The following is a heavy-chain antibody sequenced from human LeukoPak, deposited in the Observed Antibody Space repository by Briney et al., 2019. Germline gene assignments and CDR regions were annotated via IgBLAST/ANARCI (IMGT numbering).Heavy chain of an antibody. CDR2: ISGSGGST. Sequence: GGSLRLSCAASGFTFSSYAMSGVRQAPGKGLEWVSAISGSGGSTYYADSVKGRFTISRDNSKNTLYLQMNSLRAEDTAVYYCAKVGSGRYRGYFDYWGQGTLVTVSS. J-gene: IGHJ4*02. CDR3: AKVGSGRYRGYFDY. CDR1: GFTFSSYA. V-gene: IGHV3-23*01. D-gene: IGHD6-19*01.